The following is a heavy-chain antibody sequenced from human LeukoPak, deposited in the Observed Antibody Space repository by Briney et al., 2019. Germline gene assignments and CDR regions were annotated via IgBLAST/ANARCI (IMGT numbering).Heavy chain of an antibody. Sequence: PSETLSLTCTVSGGSVSSGSDYWSWIRQPPGKGLEWIGHISYSGSTNHNPSLKSRVTISLDTSKNQLSLKLSSVTTADTAVYYCARGQAALWFGELWGQGTLVTVSS. CDR2: ISYSGST. V-gene: IGHV4-61*01. D-gene: IGHD3-10*01. CDR3: ARGQAALWFGEL. CDR1: GGSVSSGSDY. J-gene: IGHJ4*02.